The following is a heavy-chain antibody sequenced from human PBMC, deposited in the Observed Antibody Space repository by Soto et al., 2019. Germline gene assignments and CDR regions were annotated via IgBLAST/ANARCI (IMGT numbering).Heavy chain of an antibody. CDR3: ARDEGYTIPFGWFDP. J-gene: IGHJ5*02. V-gene: IGHV1-18*01. D-gene: IGHD1-1*01. CDR1: GYTFTSYG. CDR2: ISAYNGNT. Sequence: QVQLVQSGAEVKKPGASVKVSCKASGYTFTSYGISWVRQAPGQGLEWMGWISAYNGNTTYAQKLQGRVTMTADTTTSTAYMELRSLRSDDTAVYYCARDEGYTIPFGWFDPWGQGTLVTVSS.